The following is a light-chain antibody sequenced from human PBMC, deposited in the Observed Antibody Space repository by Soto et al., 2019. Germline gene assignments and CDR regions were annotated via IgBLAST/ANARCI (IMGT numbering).Light chain of an antibody. CDR1: QDISNY. V-gene: IGKV1-33*01. CDR3: QQYDNLPLT. CDR2: DAS. Sequence: DIQMTQSPSSLSASVGDRVTITCQASQDISNYLKWYQQKPGKAPKLLIYDASNLETGVPSRFSGSGSGTDFTFPINSLQPEDIATYYCQQYDNLPLTFGGGTKVEIK. J-gene: IGKJ4*01.